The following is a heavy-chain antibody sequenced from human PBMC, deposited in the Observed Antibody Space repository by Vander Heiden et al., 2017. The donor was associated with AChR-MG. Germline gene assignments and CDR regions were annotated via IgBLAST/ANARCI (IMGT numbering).Heavy chain of an antibody. V-gene: IGHV1-24*01. D-gene: IGHD1-20*01. CDR3: ATVAYITGTNDY. CDR2: FDPEDGET. CDR1: GYPLTELS. Sequence: QVQLVQSGAEVKTPGASVKVSCKVSGYPLTELSMHWVRQAPGKGLEWMGGFDPEDGETIYAQKFQGRVTMTEDTSTDTAYMELSSLRSEDTAVYYCATVAYITGTNDYWGQGTLVTVSS. J-gene: IGHJ4*02.